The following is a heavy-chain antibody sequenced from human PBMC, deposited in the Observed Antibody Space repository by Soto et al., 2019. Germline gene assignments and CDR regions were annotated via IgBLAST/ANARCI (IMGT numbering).Heavy chain of an antibody. CDR3: AKDKGIAAYFDY. CDR1: GFTFSSYG. CDR2: ISYDGSNK. Sequence: GGSLRLSCAASGFTFSSYGMRWVRQAPGKGLEWVAVISYDGSNKYYADSVKGRFTISRDNSKNTLYLQMNSLRAEDTAVYYCAKDKGIAAYFDYWGQGTLVTVSS. D-gene: IGHD6-13*01. J-gene: IGHJ4*02. V-gene: IGHV3-30*18.